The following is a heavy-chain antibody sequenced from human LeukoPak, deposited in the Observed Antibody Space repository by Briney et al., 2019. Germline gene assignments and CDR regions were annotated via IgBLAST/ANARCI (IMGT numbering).Heavy chain of an antibody. CDR2: IYYSGST. D-gene: IGHD3-10*01. CDR1: GGSISSSSYY. CDR3: ARHGLLWFGESFDY. J-gene: IGHJ4*02. V-gene: IGHV4-39*01. Sequence: SETLSLTCTVSGGSISSSSYYWGWIRQPPGKGLEWIGSIYYSGSTYYNPSLKSRVTISVDTPKNQFSLKLSSVTAADTAVYYCARHGLLWFGESFDYWGQGTLVTVSS.